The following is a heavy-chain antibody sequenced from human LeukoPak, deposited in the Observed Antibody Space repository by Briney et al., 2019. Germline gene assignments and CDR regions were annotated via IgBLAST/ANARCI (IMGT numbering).Heavy chain of an antibody. V-gene: IGHV4-61*02. D-gene: IGHD3-10*01. CDR1: GDSINSGNHY. CDR2: VFTSGST. J-gene: IGHJ2*01. CDR3: VRRRGNWYFDL. Sequence: SQTLSLTCTVSGDSINSGNHYWNWIRQPAGKGLEWIGRVFTSGSTNYSPSLKSRVTISLDESKNQFSLRLSSVTAADTAVYYCVRRRGNWYFDLWGRGTLVTVSS.